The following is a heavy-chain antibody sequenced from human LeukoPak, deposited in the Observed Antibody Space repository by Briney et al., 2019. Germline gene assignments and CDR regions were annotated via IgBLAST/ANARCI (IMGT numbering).Heavy chain of an antibody. J-gene: IGHJ4*02. V-gene: IGHV3-23*01. D-gene: IGHD3-22*01. CDR1: GFTFSSYA. Sequence: GGSLRLSCAASGFTFSSYAMSWVRQAPGKGLEWVSAYSGSGGSTYYADSVKGRFTISRDNSKNTLYLQMNSLRAEDTAVYYCAKRPTVTTDSSGYLPDYWGQGTLVTVSS. CDR3: AKRPTVTTDSSGYLPDY. CDR2: YSGSGGST.